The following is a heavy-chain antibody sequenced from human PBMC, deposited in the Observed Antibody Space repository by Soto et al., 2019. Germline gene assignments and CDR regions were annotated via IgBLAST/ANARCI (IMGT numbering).Heavy chain of an antibody. CDR2: INHSGSA. CDR3: ARGLITGSHYSGGWYYFDS. D-gene: IGHD6-19*01. J-gene: IGHJ4*02. V-gene: IGHV4-34*01. Sequence: QVQLQQSGAGLLKPSETLSLTCAVYGESFSGHIWTWIRQTPGKGLQWIGQINHSGSASYNPSLNSRVNLAVHTPNSQFSRELSSVSAADTAVYYCARGLITGSHYSGGWYYFDSWGQGTQVTVSS. CDR1: GESFSGHI.